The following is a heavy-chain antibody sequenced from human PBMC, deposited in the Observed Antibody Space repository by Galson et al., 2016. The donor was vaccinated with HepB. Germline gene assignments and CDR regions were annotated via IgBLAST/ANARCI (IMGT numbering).Heavy chain of an antibody. J-gene: IGHJ4*02. CDR3: AGDRIAACDY. Sequence: SLRLSCAASGFTFSDYNMNWVRQAPGKGLEWISYISARSGTIYYADSVQGRFTISRDNAKKSLFLQMNSLRAEDTAVYYCAGDRIAACDYWGRGTLVIVSS. CDR1: GFTFSDYN. D-gene: IGHD6-6*01. V-gene: IGHV3-48*01. CDR2: ISARSGTI.